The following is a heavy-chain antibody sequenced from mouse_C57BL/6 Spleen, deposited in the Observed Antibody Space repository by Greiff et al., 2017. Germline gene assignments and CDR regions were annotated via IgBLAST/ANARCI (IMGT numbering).Heavy chain of an antibody. J-gene: IGHJ1*03. CDR2: IDPSDSYT. CDR1: GYTFTSYW. V-gene: IGHV1-59*01. CDR3: ARGGYWYFDV. Sequence: QVQLQQPGAELVRPGTSVKLSCKASGYTFTSYWMHWVKQRPGQGLEWIGVIDPSDSYTNYNQQFKGKATLTVDTSSSTAYMQLSSLTSEDSAVYYCARGGYWYFDVWGTGTTVTVSS.